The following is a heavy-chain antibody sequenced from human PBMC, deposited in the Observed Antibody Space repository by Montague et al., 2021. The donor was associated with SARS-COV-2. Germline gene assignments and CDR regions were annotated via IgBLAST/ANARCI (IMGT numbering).Heavy chain of an antibody. D-gene: IGHD2-2*01. V-gene: IGHV3-30*18. CDR2: ISYDGSNK. J-gene: IGHJ6*02. CDR1: GFTFSSYG. CDR3: AKDQGDCSSSRCFRGWTYYYYGMDV. Sequence: SLRLSCAASGFTFSSYGIHWVRQAPDKGLEWVAVISYDGSNKHYADSVKGRFTISRDNSKNTLYLQMNSLRAEDTAVYYCAKDQGDCSSSRCFRGWTYYYYGMDVWGQGTTVTVSS.